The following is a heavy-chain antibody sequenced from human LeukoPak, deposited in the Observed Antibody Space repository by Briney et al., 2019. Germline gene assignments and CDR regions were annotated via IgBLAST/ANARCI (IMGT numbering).Heavy chain of an antibody. D-gene: IGHD2-21*02. CDR1: GYTFTGYY. CDR3: ARDIGPYCGGDCYSGWFDY. V-gene: IGHV1-2*02. Sequence: ASVKVSCKASGYTFTGYYMHWVRQAPGQGLEWMGWINPNSGGTNYAQKFQGRVTMTRDTSISTAYMELSRLRSDDTAVYYCARDIGPYCGGDCYSGWFDYWGQGTLVTVSS. CDR2: INPNSGGT. J-gene: IGHJ4*02.